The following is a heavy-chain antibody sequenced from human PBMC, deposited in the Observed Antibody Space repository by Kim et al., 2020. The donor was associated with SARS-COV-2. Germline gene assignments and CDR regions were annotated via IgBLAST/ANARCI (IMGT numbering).Heavy chain of an antibody. CDR2: IRTAGSAQ. V-gene: IGHV3-7*01. CDR3: GRDVDV. CDR1: GFTFSTHW. J-gene: IGHJ6*02. Sequence: GGSLRLSCAASGFTFSTHWMNWIRQAPGKGLEWVSNIRTAGSAQYYVDSVKGRFTISRDNAKNSLYLQMNILRADDTAVYYCGRDVDVWGQGTTVTVSS.